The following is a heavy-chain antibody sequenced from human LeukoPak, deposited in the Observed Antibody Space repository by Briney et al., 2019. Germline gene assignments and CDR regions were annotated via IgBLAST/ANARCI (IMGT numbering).Heavy chain of an antibody. D-gene: IGHD6-19*01. Sequence: EASVKVSCKASGYTFTAYYIHWLRQAPGQGPEWMGWIKPDSGSSHYAQKFQGRVTMTRDTSSNSAYMDLTSLKSDDTALYYCARARVPIAVAGLHYFDYWGQGALVTVSS. V-gene: IGHV1-2*02. CDR1: GYTFTAYY. J-gene: IGHJ4*02. CDR3: ARARVPIAVAGLHYFDY. CDR2: IKPDSGSS.